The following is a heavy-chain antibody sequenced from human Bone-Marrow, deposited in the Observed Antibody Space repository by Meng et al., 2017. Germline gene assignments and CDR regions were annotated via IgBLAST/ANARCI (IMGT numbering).Heavy chain of an antibody. CDR3: GGRSSSWYPFDY. CDR1: GFTFSDYY. D-gene: IGHD6-13*01. Sequence: QVRPVEAEAGLVKNGCSLTLSCAASGFTFSDYYMCWVRQAPGKGLEWVSYISSSGSTIYYADSVKGRFTISRDNAKNSLYLQMKSLRAEDTAVYYCGGRSSSWYPFDYWGQGTLVTVSS. J-gene: IGHJ4*02. CDR2: ISSSGSTI. V-gene: IGHV3-11*01.